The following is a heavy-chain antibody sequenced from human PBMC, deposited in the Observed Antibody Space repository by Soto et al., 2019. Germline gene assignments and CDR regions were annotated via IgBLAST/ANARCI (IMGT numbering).Heavy chain of an antibody. D-gene: IGHD4-17*01. J-gene: IGHJ4*02. CDR1: GYTFTGHF. CDR3: ARDDYGGNSGVLVDF. CDR2: INPNSGGT. Sequence: ASVKVSCKASGYTFTGHFMHWVRQAPGQGFEWMGWINPNSGGTNYVQRFQGRVSMTRDTSISTAYMELSRLTSDDTAVYYCARDDYGGNSGVLVDFWGPGTLVTVSS. V-gene: IGHV1-2*02.